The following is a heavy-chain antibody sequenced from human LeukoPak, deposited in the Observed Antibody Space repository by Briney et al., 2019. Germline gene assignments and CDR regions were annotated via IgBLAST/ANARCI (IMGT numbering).Heavy chain of an antibody. CDR2: IYHSGST. CDR1: GGSISSGGYY. J-gene: IGHJ4*02. D-gene: IGHD6-19*01. Sequence: SQTLSLTCTVSGGSISSGGYYWSWIRQPPGKGLEWIGYIYHSGSTYYNPSLKSRVTTSVDTSKNQFSLKLSSETAADTAVYYCARHPLSGWPLFFDYWGQGTLVTVSS. CDR3: ARHPLSGWPLFFDY. V-gene: IGHV4-30-2*01.